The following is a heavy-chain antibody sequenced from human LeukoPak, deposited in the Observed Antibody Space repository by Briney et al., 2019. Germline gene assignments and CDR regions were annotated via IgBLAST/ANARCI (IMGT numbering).Heavy chain of an antibody. J-gene: IGHJ4*02. CDR3: ARHAGRGAFDY. CDR2: IIPIFGTA. D-gene: IGHD3-10*01. Sequence: ASVKVSCKASGGTFSSYAISWVRQAPGQGLEWMGGIIPIFGTANYAQKFQGRVTIATDESTSTAYMELSSLRSEDTAVYYCARHAGRGAFDYWGQGTLVTVSS. CDR1: GGTFSSYA. V-gene: IGHV1-69*05.